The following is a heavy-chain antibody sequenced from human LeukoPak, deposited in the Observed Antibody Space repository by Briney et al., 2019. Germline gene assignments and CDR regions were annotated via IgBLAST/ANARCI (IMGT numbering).Heavy chain of an antibody. CDR2: INPNSGGT. V-gene: IGHV1-2*04. CDR1: GYTFTGYY. J-gene: IGHJ5*02. CDR3: ARARGYCSSTSCYGFDP. D-gene: IGHD2-2*01. Sequence: ASVKVSCKASGYTFTGYYMHWVRQAPGQGLEWMGWINPNSGGTNYAQKFQGWVTMTRDTSISTAYMELSRLRSDDTAVYYCARARGYCSSTSCYGFDPWGQETLVTVSS.